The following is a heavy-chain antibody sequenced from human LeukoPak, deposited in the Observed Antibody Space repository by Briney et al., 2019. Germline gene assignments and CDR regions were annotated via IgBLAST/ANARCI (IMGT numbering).Heavy chain of an antibody. Sequence: GGSLRLSCAASGFTVSSNYMSWVRQAPGKGLEWVSVIYSGGSTYYADSVKGRFTISRGNSKNSLYLQMNSLRAEDTAVYYCAREVAALFDYWGQGTLVTVSS. D-gene: IGHD6-6*01. CDR1: GFTVSSNY. J-gene: IGHJ4*02. CDR3: AREVAALFDY. V-gene: IGHV3-66*01. CDR2: IYSGGST.